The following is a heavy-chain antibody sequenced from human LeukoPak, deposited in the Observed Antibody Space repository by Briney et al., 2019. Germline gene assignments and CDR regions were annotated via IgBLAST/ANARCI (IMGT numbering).Heavy chain of an antibody. CDR1: GFTFSSYA. CDR3: VKGVSDSCYTVLDH. Sequence: PGRSLRLSCAASGFTFSSYAMSWVRQAPGKGLQWVSVISGSDGSTYYADSVKGRFTISRDNSRNTLSLQMNSLRDEDTAVYYCVKGVSDSCYTVLDHWGQGTPVTVSS. J-gene: IGHJ4*02. V-gene: IGHV3-23*01. CDR2: ISGSDGST. D-gene: IGHD2-2*02.